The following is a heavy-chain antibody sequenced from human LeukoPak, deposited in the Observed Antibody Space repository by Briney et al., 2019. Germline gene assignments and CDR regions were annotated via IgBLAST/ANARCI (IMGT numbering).Heavy chain of an antibody. CDR1: GYTFTSYD. V-gene: IGHV1-8*01. J-gene: IGHJ4*02. CDR3: AREGGYYDSSGYAHFDY. Sequence: ASVKVSCKASGYTFTSYDINWVRQATGQGLEWMGWMNPNSGNTGYAQKFQVRVTMTRNTSISTAYMELSSLRSEDTAVYYCAREGGYYDSSGYAHFDYWGQGTLVTVSS. D-gene: IGHD3-22*01. CDR2: MNPNSGNT.